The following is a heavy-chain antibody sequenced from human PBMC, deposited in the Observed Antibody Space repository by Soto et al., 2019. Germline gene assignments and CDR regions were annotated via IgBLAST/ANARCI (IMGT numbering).Heavy chain of an antibody. J-gene: IGHJ6*02. CDR1: GFTFSSYS. CDR2: ISSSSSTI. Sequence: GGSLSLSCAASGFTFSSYSMNWVRQAPGKGLEWVSYISSSSSTIYYADSVKGRFTISRDNAKNSLYLQMNSLRDEDTAVYYCARDRPWQQLVRTYYYYGMDVWGQGTTVTV. CDR3: ARDRPWQQLVRTYYYYGMDV. D-gene: IGHD6-13*01. V-gene: IGHV3-48*02.